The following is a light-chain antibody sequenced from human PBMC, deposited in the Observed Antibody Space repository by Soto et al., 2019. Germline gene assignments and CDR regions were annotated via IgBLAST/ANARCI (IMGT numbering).Light chain of an antibody. CDR3: QSYDPSLSGFYI. V-gene: IGLV1-40*01. CDR1: SSNIGAAYD. Sequence: QSVLTQPPSVSGAPGQRVTISCTGSSSNIGAAYDVHWYLQLPGTAPKLLIYANDNRPSGVPDRFSGSKSGTSASLAITGLQAEDEADYYCQSYDPSLSGFYIFGTGTKVTVL. J-gene: IGLJ1*01. CDR2: AND.